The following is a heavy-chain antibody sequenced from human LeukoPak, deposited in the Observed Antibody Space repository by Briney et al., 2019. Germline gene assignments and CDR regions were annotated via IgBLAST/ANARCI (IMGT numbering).Heavy chain of an antibody. J-gene: IGHJ5*02. D-gene: IGHD2-2*01. Sequence: ASVKVSCKASVYTFTGYYMHWVRQAPGQGLEWVGCIKPKSGGTNYAQKLQERVSTARDTSISTAYMWLSRVRSDETGVYFCACVVPAARAFYTWGAGTLVTVSS. CDR1: VYTFTGYY. V-gene: IGHV1-2*02. CDR2: IKPKSGGT. CDR3: ACVVPAARAFYT.